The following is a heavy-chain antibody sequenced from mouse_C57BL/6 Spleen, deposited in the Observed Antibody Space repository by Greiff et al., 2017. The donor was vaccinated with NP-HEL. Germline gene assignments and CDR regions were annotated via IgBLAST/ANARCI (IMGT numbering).Heavy chain of an antibody. D-gene: IGHD4-1*01. CDR2: ISDGGSYT. CDR1: GFTFSSYA. V-gene: IGHV5-4*01. CDR3: ARDRTGPWFAY. J-gene: IGHJ3*01. Sequence: DVQLVESGGGLVKPGGSLKLSCAASGFTFSSYAMSWVRQTPEKRLEWVATISDGGSYTYYPDNVKGRFTISRDNAKNNLYLQMSHLKSEDTAMYYCARDRTGPWFAYWGQGTLVTVSA.